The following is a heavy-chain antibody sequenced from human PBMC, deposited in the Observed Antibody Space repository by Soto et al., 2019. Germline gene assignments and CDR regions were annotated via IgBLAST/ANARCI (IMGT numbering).Heavy chain of an antibody. CDR2: IDPSDSQT. CDR1: GYSFAGYW. D-gene: IGHD3-22*01. J-gene: IGHJ4*02. Sequence: LGESLKISCKGSGYSFAGYWITWVRQKPGKGIEWMGRIDPSDSQTYYSPSFRGHVTISVTKSITTVFLQWSSLGASDTAMYYCARQIYDSDTGPNFQYYFDSWGQGTPVTVSS. V-gene: IGHV5-10-1*01. CDR3: ARQIYDSDTGPNFQYYFDS.